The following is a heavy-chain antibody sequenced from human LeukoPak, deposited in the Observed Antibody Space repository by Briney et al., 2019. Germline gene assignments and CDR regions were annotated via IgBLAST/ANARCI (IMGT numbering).Heavy chain of an antibody. D-gene: IGHD6-25*01. CDR2: MNPISGNT. V-gene: IGHV1-8*03. CDR1: GYIFSNND. CDR3: VRAAKCSGGGCDSKEYVYYFDY. Sequence: GASVKVSCKASGYIFSNNDINWVRQATGQGLEWMGWMNPISGNTGFAQKFQGRVTITRDTSISTAYMEVCSLRSDDTAVYFCVRAAKCSGGGCDSKEYVYYFDYWGQGTLVTVSS. J-gene: IGHJ4*02.